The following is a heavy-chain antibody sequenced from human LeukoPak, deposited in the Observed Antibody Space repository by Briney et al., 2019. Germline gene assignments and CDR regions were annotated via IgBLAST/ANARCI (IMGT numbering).Heavy chain of an antibody. J-gene: IGHJ4*02. CDR3: ARARYGGFDY. V-gene: IGHV4-34*01. CDR1: GGSFSGYY. CDR2: INYSGST. D-gene: IGHD5-12*01. Sequence: KPSETLSLTCAVYGGSFSGYYWTWIRQPPGKGLEWIGLINYSGSTYYNPSLQSRVTISVDTSKNHFSLKLSSVTAADTAVYYCARARYGGFDYWGQGTLVTVSS.